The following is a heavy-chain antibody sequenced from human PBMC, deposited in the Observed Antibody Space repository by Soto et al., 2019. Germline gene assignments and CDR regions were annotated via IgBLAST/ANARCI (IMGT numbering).Heavy chain of an antibody. CDR2: IHWNNGAT. CDR3: TEDILPGGADV. CDR1: AFSSHHHS. J-gene: IGHJ6*02. D-gene: IGHD3-16*01. Sequence: GGSLRLSCLPSAFSSHHHSIHWVRQGPGKGLEWVSGIHWNNGATGYADSVKGRFTIFKDNVKNSVYLQMNSLRTDDTAFYYCTEDILPGGADVWGQGTTVTVSS. V-gene: IGHV3-9*02.